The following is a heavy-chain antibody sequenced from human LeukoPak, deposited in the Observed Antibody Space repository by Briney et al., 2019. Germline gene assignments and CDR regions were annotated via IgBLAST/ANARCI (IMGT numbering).Heavy chain of an antibody. CDR3: ARGHYDSSGYDY. D-gene: IGHD3-22*01. CDR1: GFTLKTYS. Sequence: GGSLRLSCAASGFTLKTYSMNWVRQAPGKGLEWVSSISSSSSYIYYADSVKGRFTISRDNAKNSLYLQMNSLRAEDTAVYYCARGHYDSSGYDYWGQGTLVTVSS. CDR2: ISSSSSYI. J-gene: IGHJ4*02. V-gene: IGHV3-21*01.